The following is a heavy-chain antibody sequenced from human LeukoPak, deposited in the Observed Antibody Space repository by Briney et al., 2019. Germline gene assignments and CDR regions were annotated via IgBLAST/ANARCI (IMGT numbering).Heavy chain of an antibody. J-gene: IGHJ6*03. V-gene: IGHV3-21*01. D-gene: IGHD6-19*01. CDR2: ISSSSSYI. Sequence: PGGSLRLSCAASGFTFSNYGMSWVRRAPGKGLEWVSSISSSSSYIYYADSVKGRFTISRDNAKNSLYLQMNSLRAEDTAVYYCAKSSGWNYYYYYMDVWGKGTTVIASS. CDR1: GFTFSNYG. CDR3: AKSSGWNYYYYYMDV.